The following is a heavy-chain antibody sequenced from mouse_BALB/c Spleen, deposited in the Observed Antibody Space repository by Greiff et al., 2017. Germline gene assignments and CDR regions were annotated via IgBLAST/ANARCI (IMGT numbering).Heavy chain of an antibody. J-gene: IGHJ1*01. V-gene: IGHV10-1*02. Sequence: EVKVVESGGGLVQPKGSLKLSCAASGFTFNTYAMNWVRQAPGKGLEWVARIRSKSNNYATYYADSVKDRFTISRDDSQSMLYLQMNNLKTEDTAMYYCVRQYGNYVYFDVWGAGTTVTVSS. CDR1: GFTFNTYA. D-gene: IGHD2-1*01. CDR2: IRSKSNNYAT. CDR3: VRQYGNYVYFDV.